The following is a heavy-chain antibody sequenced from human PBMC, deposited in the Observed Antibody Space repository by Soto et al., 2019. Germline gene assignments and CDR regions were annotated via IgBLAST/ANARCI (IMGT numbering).Heavy chain of an antibody. Sequence: PSPTLSLTCAISGASVSSSSVTWNWIRQSPSRGLEWLGRTYYRSKWYNDYAESVKSRITINPDTSKNQFSLHLNSVTPEDTAVYYGVRLIGNSWLDFWGQGTLVTVSS. D-gene: IGHD1-26*01. V-gene: IGHV6-1*01. CDR1: GASVSSSSVT. CDR2: TYYRSKWYN. CDR3: VRLIGNSWLDF. J-gene: IGHJ5*01.